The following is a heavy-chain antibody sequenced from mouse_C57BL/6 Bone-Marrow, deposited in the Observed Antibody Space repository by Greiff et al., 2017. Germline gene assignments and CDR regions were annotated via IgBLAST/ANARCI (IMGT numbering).Heavy chain of an antibody. CDR3: ARSITTVVSFDY. V-gene: IGHV5-16*01. J-gene: IGHJ2*01. Sequence: EVKVVESEGGLVQPGSSMKLSCTASGFTFSDYYMAWVRQVPEKGLEWVANINYDGSSTYYLDSLKSRFIISRDNAKNTLYLQISSLKSEDTATYYCARSITTVVSFDYWGQGTTLTVSS. CDR1: GFTFSDYY. CDR2: INYDGSST. D-gene: IGHD1-1*01.